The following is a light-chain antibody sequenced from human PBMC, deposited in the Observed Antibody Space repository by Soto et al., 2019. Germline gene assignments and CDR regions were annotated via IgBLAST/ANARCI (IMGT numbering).Light chain of an antibody. CDR2: DAS. CDR3: QQYSSYSHT. J-gene: IGKJ2*01. Sequence: DIQMTQSPSTLSASVGDRVTITCRASQSVSTWLAWYQQKPGKAPKLLIYDASSLESGVPSRFSGSASGTEFTLTISSLQPDDFATYYCQQYSSYSHTFGQGTKVDIX. V-gene: IGKV1-5*01. CDR1: QSVSTW.